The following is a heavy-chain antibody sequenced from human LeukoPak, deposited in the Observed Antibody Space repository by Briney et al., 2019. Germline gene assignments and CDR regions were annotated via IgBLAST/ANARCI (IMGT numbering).Heavy chain of an antibody. V-gene: IGHV3-48*03. CDR2: ISSSGSTI. CDR1: GFTFSSYE. Sequence: GGSLRLSCAASGFTFSSYEMNWVRQAPGKGLEWVSYISSSGSTIYYADSVKGRFTISRDNAKNSLYLQMNSLRAEDTAVYYCASVTYGDYRGYWGQGTLVTVSS. CDR3: ASVTYGDYRGY. J-gene: IGHJ4*02. D-gene: IGHD4-17*01.